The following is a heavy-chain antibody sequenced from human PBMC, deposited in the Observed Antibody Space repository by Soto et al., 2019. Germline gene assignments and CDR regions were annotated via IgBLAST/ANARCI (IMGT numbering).Heavy chain of an antibody. CDR2: IYYSGST. D-gene: IGHD4-17*01. V-gene: IGHV4-59*01. CDR3: AKDLHGNPNYFAY. Sequence: SETLSLTCTVSGGYISSYYWSWIRQPPGKGLEWIGYIYYSGSTNYNPSLKSRVTISVDTSKNQFSLKLSSVTAADTAVYYCAKDLHGNPNYFAYWGQGTLVPVS. J-gene: IGHJ4*02. CDR1: GGYISSYY.